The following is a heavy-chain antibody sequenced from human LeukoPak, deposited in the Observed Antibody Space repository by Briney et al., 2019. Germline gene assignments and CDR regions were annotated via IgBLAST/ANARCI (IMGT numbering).Heavy chain of an antibody. J-gene: IGHJ4*02. V-gene: IGHV4-59*01. CDR2: IYYSGTT. CDR1: GGSISSYY. CDR3: ARGVYIAAAQYGY. Sequence: KSSETLSLTCTVSGGSISSYYWSWIRQPPGKGLEWIGYIYYSGTTNYNPSLKSRVTIPVDTSKNQFSLKLSSVTAADTAVYYCARGVYIAAAQYGYWGQGTLVTVSS. D-gene: IGHD6-13*01.